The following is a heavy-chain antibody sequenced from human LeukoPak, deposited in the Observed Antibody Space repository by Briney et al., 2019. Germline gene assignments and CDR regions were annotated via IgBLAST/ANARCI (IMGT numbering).Heavy chain of an antibody. CDR3: AATYDYSNNGPYFDY. J-gene: IGHJ4*02. D-gene: IGHD4-11*01. CDR1: GGSISSSSYY. Sequence: SETLSLTCTVSGGSISSSSYYWGWIRQPPGKGLEWIGSIYYSGSTYYNPSLKSRVTISVDTSKNQFSLKLSSVTAADTAVYYCAATYDYSNNGPYFDYWGQGTLVTVSS. V-gene: IGHV4-39*07. CDR2: IYYSGST.